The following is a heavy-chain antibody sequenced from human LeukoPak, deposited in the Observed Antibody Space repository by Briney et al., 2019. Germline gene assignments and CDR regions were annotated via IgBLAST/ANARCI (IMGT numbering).Heavy chain of an antibody. V-gene: IGHV1-18*01. CDR3: ARAYDFWSGYYTSEYFDY. Sequence: ASVKVSCKASGYTFTSYGISWVRQAPGQVLEWMGWISAYNGNTNYAQKLQGRVTMTTDTSTSTAYMELRSLRSDDTAVYYCARAYDFWSGYYTSEYFDYWGQGTLVTVSS. CDR2: ISAYNGNT. D-gene: IGHD3-3*01. CDR1: GYTFTSYG. J-gene: IGHJ4*02.